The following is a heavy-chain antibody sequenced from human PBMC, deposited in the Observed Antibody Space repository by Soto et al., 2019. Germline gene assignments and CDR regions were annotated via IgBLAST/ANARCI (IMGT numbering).Heavy chain of an antibody. CDR1: GFTFSSYA. D-gene: IGHD6-13*01. J-gene: IGHJ4*02. V-gene: IGHV3-23*01. Sequence: EVQLLESGGGLVQPGGSLRLSCAASGFTFSSYAMSWVRQAPGKGLEWVSAISGSGGSTYYADSVKGRFTISRDNSKNTLYLQMNSLRAEDTAVYYCAKDRGDSSSWWTYFDYWGQGTLVTVSS. CDR3: AKDRGDSSSWWTYFDY. CDR2: ISGSGGST.